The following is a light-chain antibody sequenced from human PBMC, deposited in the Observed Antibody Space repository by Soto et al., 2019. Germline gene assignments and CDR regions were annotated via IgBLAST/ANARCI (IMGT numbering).Light chain of an antibody. Sequence: EIVMTQSAATLSVSPGERATLSCRASQSVSSNLAWYQQKPGQAPRLLISGASSRAAGIPDRFSGSGSGTEFTLTISSLQSEDFAVYYCQQYNNWPPITFGQGTRLAIK. CDR3: QQYNNWPPIT. V-gene: IGKV3D-15*01. J-gene: IGKJ5*01. CDR2: GAS. CDR1: QSVSSN.